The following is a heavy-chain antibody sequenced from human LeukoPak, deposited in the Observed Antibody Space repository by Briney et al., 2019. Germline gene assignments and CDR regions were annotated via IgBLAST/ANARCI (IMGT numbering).Heavy chain of an antibody. CDR2: IYYSGST. Sequence: SETLSLTCTVSGGSISSYYWSWIRQPPGKGLEWIGYIYYSGSTNYNPSLKSRVTISVDTSKNQFSLKLSSVTAADTAVHYCARYCSGGSCYSAIDYWGQGTLVTVSS. CDR3: ARYCSGGSCYSAIDY. D-gene: IGHD2-15*01. J-gene: IGHJ4*02. V-gene: IGHV4-59*01. CDR1: GGSISSYY.